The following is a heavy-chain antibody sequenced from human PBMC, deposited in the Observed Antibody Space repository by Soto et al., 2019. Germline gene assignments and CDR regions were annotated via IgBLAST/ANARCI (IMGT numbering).Heavy chain of an antibody. CDR1: GFTFSSYT. Sequence: EVQLLESGGGLVKPGGSLRLSCAASGFTFSSYTMNWVRQAPGKGLEWVSSITSSSSAIYYADSVRGRFTISRDSAKNSLYLQMNSLRAEDAAVYYCARDPNTGTYHFNYWGQGTLVTVSS. V-gene: IGHV3-21*01. CDR3: ARDPNTGTYHFNY. D-gene: IGHD1-1*01. J-gene: IGHJ4*02. CDR2: ITSSSSAI.